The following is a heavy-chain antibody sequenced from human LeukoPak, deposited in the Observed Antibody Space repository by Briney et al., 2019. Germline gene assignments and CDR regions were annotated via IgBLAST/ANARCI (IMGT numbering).Heavy chain of an antibody. J-gene: IGHJ4*02. CDR1: GFTVSSNY. CDR3: ARGAPGYSSSWYPDY. Sequence: GGSLRLSCAASGFTVSSNYMSWVRQAPGKGLEWVSVIYSGGSTYYADSVKGRFTISRDNSKNTLYLQMNSLRAEDTAVYYCARGAPGYSSSWYPDYWGQGTLVTVSS. D-gene: IGHD6-13*01. CDR2: IYSGGST. V-gene: IGHV3-53*01.